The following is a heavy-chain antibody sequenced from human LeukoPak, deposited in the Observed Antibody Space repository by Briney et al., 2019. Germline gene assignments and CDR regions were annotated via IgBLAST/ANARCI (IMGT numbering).Heavy chain of an antibody. CDR3: ARSRGAGPGAYFDY. V-gene: IGHV3-11*03. CDR1: GFSFADEY. CDR2: ISNTGSYT. J-gene: IGHJ4*02. Sequence: GGSLRLSCAVSGFSFADEYMSWIRQAPGQGLEWVSYISNTGSYTNYADSVEGRFTISRDNTESSLYLQMNSLRAEDTAVYYCARSRGAGPGAYFDYWGQGTLVTVTS. D-gene: IGHD6-19*01.